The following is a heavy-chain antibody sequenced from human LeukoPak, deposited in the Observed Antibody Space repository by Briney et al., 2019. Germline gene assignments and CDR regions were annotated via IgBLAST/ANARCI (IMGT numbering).Heavy chain of an antibody. Sequence: SVKVSCKASGGTFISYAISWVRQAPGQGLEWMGGIIPIFGTANYAQKFQGRVTITADESTSTAYMELSRLRSEDTAVYYCARDPGAAGGDDAFDIWGQGTMVTVSS. CDR3: ARDPGAAGGDDAFDI. D-gene: IGHD6-13*01. J-gene: IGHJ3*02. CDR2: IIPIFGTA. CDR1: GGTFISYA. V-gene: IGHV1-69*13.